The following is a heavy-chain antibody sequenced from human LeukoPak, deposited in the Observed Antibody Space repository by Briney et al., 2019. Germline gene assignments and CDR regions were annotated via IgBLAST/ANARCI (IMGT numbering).Heavy chain of an antibody. CDR2: MNPNSGNT. D-gene: IGHD6-19*01. Sequence: ASVNVSCKASGYTFTSYDINWVRQATGQGLEWMGWMNPNSGNTGYAQKFQGRVTMTRNTSISTAYMELSSLRSEDTAVYYCARRGQWLVRGGFQHWGQGTLVTVSS. CDR3: ARRGQWLVRGGFQH. V-gene: IGHV1-8*01. CDR1: GYTFTSYD. J-gene: IGHJ1*01.